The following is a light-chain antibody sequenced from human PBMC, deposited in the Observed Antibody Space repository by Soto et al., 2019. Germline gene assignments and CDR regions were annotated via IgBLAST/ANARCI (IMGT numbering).Light chain of an antibody. Sequence: EIVMTQSPATLSVSPGERATLSCRASQSVSSNLAWYQQKPGQAPRLLIYGASTRATGFPVRFSGSGSGTEFTLTISRLQSEDFAVYYCQQYSNWPRTFGQGTKVDIK. V-gene: IGKV3-15*01. CDR2: GAS. CDR3: QQYSNWPRT. CDR1: QSVSSN. J-gene: IGKJ1*01.